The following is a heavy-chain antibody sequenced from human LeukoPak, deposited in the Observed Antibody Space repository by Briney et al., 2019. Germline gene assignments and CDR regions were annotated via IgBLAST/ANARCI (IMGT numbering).Heavy chain of an antibody. CDR2: LKQDGSEK. J-gene: IGHJ4*02. V-gene: IGHV3-7*01. CDR3: ARERVTTTSFDY. Sequence: GGSLRLSCAASHFTFTTYWMSWLRQAPGKGLEWVANLKQDGSEKNYVDSVKGRFTISRDNAKNSLYLQMNSLRVEDTAVYYCARERVTTTSFDYWGQGVLVTVSS. D-gene: IGHD2/OR15-2a*01. CDR1: HFTFTTYW.